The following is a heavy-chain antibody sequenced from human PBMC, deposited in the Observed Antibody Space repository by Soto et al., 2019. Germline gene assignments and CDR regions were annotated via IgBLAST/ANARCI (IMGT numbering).Heavy chain of an antibody. CDR2: ISAYNGNT. Sequence: PSVKVSCKASGYTFTSYGISWVRQAPGQGLEWMGWISAYNGNTNYAQKLQGRVTMTTDTSTSTAYMELRSLRSDDTAVYYCARGDYSNYGFGYYYYGMDVWGQGTTVTVSS. CDR1: GYTFTSYG. J-gene: IGHJ6*02. CDR3: ARGDYSNYGFGYYYYGMDV. D-gene: IGHD4-4*01. V-gene: IGHV1-18*01.